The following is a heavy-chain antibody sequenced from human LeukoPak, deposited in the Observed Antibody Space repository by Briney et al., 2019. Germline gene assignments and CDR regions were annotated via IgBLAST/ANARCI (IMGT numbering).Heavy chain of an antibody. V-gene: IGHV3-66*01. CDR2: IYSGGST. J-gene: IGHJ4*02. CDR3: ARDTSGYVLRGDFDY. D-gene: IGHD5-12*01. Sequence: GGSLRLSCAASGFTVSSNYMSWVRQAPGKGLEWVSVIYSGGSTYYADSVKGRFTISRDNSKNTLYLQMNSLRAEDTAVYYCARDTSGYVLRGDFDYWGQGTLVTVSS. CDR1: GFTVSSNY.